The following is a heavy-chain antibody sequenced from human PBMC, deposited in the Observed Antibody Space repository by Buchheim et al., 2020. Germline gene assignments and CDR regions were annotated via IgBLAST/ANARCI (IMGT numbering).Heavy chain of an antibody. V-gene: IGHV3-21*01. CDR3: ARAQYCSGGSCYFAFDI. CDR2: ISSGSSYI. Sequence: EVQLVESGGGLVKPGGSLRLSCAASGFTFSSYSMNWVRQAPGKGLEWVSSISSGSSYIYYADSVKGRFTISRDNATNSLYLQMNSLRAEDTAVYYCARAQYCSGGSCYFAFDIWGQGT. CDR1: GFTFSSYS. J-gene: IGHJ3*02. D-gene: IGHD2-15*01.